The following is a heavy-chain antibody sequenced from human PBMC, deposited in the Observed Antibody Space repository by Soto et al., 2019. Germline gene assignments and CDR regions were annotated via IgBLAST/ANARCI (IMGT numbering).Heavy chain of an antibody. J-gene: IGHJ6*02. V-gene: IGHV1-69*01. Sequence: QVQVVQSGAEVKKPGSSVKVSCQVSGGIFTNNAISWVRQAPGQGLEWLGGVIPLFDTAYYAQIFRGRLRISAHGATTTAYMELSGLTSADTAVYFCATGGHNDGYNFYHGMDVWGQGTTVTVS. D-gene: IGHD3-16*01. CDR1: GGIFTNNA. CDR2: VIPLFDTA. CDR3: ATGGHNDGYNFYHGMDV.